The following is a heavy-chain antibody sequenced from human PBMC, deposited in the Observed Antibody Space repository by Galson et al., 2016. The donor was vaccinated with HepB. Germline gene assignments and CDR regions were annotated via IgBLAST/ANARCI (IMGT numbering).Heavy chain of an antibody. CDR2: SSSSFSLT. D-gene: IGHD1-7*01. Sequence: SLRLSCAASGFSFSIYSMNWVRQAPGKGLEWVSYSSSSFSLTNYADSVRGRFTIPRDNAENSLYLQMNGLRDEDTAVYYCAGVGNYPCQWAFDLWGQGTVVTVSS. CDR1: GFSFSIYS. CDR3: AGVGNYPCQWAFDL. V-gene: IGHV3-48*02. J-gene: IGHJ3*01.